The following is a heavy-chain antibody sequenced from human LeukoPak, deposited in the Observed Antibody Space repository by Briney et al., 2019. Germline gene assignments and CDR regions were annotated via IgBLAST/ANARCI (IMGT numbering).Heavy chain of an antibody. CDR3: LAGYYYYYMDV. CDR1: GFAFSNYW. D-gene: IGHD6-13*01. V-gene: IGHV3-74*01. J-gene: IGHJ6*03. CDR2: INTHGSST. Sequence: GGSLRLSCAASGFAFSNYWLHWVRQAQGRGLVGFARINTHGSSTNYADSVKGRFTISRDNAKNTLYLQMTSLSAEDTAVYYALAGYYYYYMDVWGKGTTVTVSS.